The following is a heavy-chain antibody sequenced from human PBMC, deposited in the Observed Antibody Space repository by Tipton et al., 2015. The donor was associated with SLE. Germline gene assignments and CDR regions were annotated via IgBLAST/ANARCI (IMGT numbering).Heavy chain of an antibody. V-gene: IGHV4-31*03. J-gene: IGHJ4*02. D-gene: IGHD5-12*01. Sequence: TLSLTCTVSGGSISSGGYYWSWIRQHPGKGLEWIGYMYYSGSTYYNPSLKSRVSISVDTSKNQFSLKLSSLTAADTAVYYCARRHYSGPFDSWGQGTLVTVSS. CDR1: GGSISSGGYY. CDR2: MYYSGST. CDR3: ARRHYSGPFDS.